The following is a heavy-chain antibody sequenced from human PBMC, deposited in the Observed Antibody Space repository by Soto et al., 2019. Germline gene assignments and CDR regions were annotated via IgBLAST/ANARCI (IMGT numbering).Heavy chain of an antibody. CDR3: ARPRGTANSAFAL. Sequence: EVQLVESGGGLVQPGGSLRLSCAASGFTFSGYWMHWVRLAPGNGLVGVSRINTDGTRIDYADFVEGRFTISRDNAKIPLYLQTKNLRVEDPGVYLCARPRGTANSAFALWGPGTMVTVSS. V-gene: IGHV3-74*01. J-gene: IGHJ3*01. D-gene: IGHD2-21*02. CDR1: GFTFSGYW. CDR2: INTDGTRI.